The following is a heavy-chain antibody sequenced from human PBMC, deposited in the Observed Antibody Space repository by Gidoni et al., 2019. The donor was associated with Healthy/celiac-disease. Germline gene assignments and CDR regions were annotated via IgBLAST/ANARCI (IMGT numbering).Heavy chain of an antibody. J-gene: IGHJ4*02. CDR1: GCTFSGSA. V-gene: IGHV3-73*02. D-gene: IGHD3-22*01. Sequence: EVQLVESGGGLVQPGGSLKLSCAAAGCTFSGSAMHWVRQASGKGLEWVGRIRSKSNSYATAYAASVKGRFTISRDDSKNTAYLQMNSLKTEDTAVYYCTRLHPPITMIVVDDYWGQGTLVTVSS. CDR2: IRSKSNSYAT. CDR3: TRLHPPITMIVVDDY.